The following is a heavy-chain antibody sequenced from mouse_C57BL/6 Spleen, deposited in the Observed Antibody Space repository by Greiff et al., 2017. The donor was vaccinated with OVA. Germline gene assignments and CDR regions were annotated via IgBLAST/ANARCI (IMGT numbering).Heavy chain of an antibody. V-gene: IGHV1-50*01. CDR1: GYTFTSYW. CDR3: VVIYDGSMDY. D-gene: IGHD2-3*01. Sequence: QVQVQQSGAELVKPGASVKLSCKASGYTFTSYWMQWVKQRPGEGLEWIGEIDPSDSYTNYNQKFKGKATLTVDTSSNTAYMQLSSLTSEDSAVYYSVVIYDGSMDYWGKGTTVTVSS. CDR2: IDPSDSYT. J-gene: IGHJ4*01.